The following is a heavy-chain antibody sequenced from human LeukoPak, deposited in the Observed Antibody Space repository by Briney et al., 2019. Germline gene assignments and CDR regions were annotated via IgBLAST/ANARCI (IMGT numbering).Heavy chain of an antibody. D-gene: IGHD5-18*01. Sequence: SETLSLTCTVSGGSISSYYWSWIRQPPGKGLEWIGEINHSGSTNYNPSLKSRVTISVDTSKNQFSLKLSSVTAADTAVYYCAGKYSLFARWGQGTLVTVSS. CDR3: AGKYSLFAR. CDR1: GGSISSYY. V-gene: IGHV4-34*01. J-gene: IGHJ4*02. CDR2: INHSGST.